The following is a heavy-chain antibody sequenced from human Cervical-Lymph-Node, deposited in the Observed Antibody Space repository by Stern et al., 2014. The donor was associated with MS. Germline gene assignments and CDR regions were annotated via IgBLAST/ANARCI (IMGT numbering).Heavy chain of an antibody. CDR2: IGAYNGDT. V-gene: IGHV1-18*01. Sequence: VQLVESGLEVKKVGASVKVSCKTSGYSFTTYGITWVRQAPGQGLEWMGWIGAYNGDTKYGQKFQDRITITIDPSASTASMEVRTLNSDDTAVYYCARVRNGWYGPFDFWGQGTLVTVSS. D-gene: IGHD6-19*01. J-gene: IGHJ4*02. CDR1: GYSFTTYG. CDR3: ARVRNGWYGPFDF.